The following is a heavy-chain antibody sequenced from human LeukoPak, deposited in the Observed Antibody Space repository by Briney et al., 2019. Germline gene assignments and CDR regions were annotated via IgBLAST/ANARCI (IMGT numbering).Heavy chain of an antibody. J-gene: IGHJ6*02. CDR3: AISTSWYYYYGMDV. CDR1: GFTFSSYG. V-gene: IGHV3-33*01. Sequence: GGSLRLSCAASGFTFSSYGMHWVRQAPGKGLEWVAVIWYDGSNKYYADSVKGRFTISRDNSKNTLYLQMNSLRAEDTAVYYCAISTSWYYYYGMDVWGQGTTVTVSS. CDR2: IWYDGSNK. D-gene: IGHD2-2*01.